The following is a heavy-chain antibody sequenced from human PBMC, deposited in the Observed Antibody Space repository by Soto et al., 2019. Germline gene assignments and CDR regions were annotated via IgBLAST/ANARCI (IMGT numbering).Heavy chain of an antibody. CDR1: RFTFSGSA. V-gene: IGHV3-73*01. CDR2: IRSKANSYAT. Sequence: PGGSLRISCAASRFTFSGSAMHLVLQDSGKGLEWVGRIRSKANSYATAYAASVKGRFTISRDDSKNTAYLQMNSLKTEDTAVYYCTRSVVVPAATWDYYGMDVWGQGTTVTVSS. CDR3: TRSVVVPAATWDYYGMDV. D-gene: IGHD2-2*01. J-gene: IGHJ6*02.